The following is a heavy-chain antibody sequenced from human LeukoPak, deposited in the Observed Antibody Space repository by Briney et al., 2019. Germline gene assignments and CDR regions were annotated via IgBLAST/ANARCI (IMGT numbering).Heavy chain of an antibody. D-gene: IGHD3-10*01. V-gene: IGHV4-34*01. CDR2: INHSGST. CDR1: GGSFSGYY. Sequence: KPSETLSLTCAVYGGSFSGYYWSWIRQPPGKGLEWIGEINHSGSTNYNPSLKSRVTISVDTSKNQFSLKLSSVTAADTAVYYCTRAYGPGSFLTYWGQGIPVTVSS. CDR3: TRAYGPGSFLTY. J-gene: IGHJ4*02.